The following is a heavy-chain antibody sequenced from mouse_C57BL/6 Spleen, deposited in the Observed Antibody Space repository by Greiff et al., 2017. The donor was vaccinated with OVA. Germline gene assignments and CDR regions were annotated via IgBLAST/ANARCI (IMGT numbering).Heavy chain of an antibody. V-gene: IGHV1-22*01. Sequence: VQLQESGPELVKPGASVKMSCKASGYTFTDYNMHWVKQSHGKSLEWIGYINPNNGGTSYNQKFKGKATLTVNKSSSTAYMKLRSLTSEDSAVYYCARSGDYLYYFDYWGQGTTLTVSS. CDR1: GYTFTDYN. CDR2: INPNNGGT. CDR3: ARSGDYLYYFDY. D-gene: IGHD1-1*01. J-gene: IGHJ2*01.